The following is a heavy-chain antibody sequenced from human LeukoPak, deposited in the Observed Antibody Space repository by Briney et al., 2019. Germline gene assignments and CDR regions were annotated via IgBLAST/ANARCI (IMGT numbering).Heavy chain of an antibody. Sequence: GGSLRLSCAVSGFTLSNYWMTWVRQAPGKGLEWVANIKHDGSGPSYLDSVRGRFTISRDNARNSLSLQMTSLRAEDTAVYYCARAREITVSGTDCFDYWGQGTLVTVSS. D-gene: IGHD6-19*01. J-gene: IGHJ4*02. CDR3: ARAREITVSGTDCFDY. V-gene: IGHV3-7*01. CDR1: GFTLSNYW. CDR2: IKHDGSGP.